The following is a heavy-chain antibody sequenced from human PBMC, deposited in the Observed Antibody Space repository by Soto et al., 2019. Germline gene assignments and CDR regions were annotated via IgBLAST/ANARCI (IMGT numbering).Heavy chain of an antibody. CDR2: VSAYNGNT. V-gene: IGHV1-18*01. J-gene: IGHJ4*02. CDR1: TFTSYG. CDR3: VVAAHPYYFDY. D-gene: IGHD2-15*01. Sequence: QVQLVQSGAEVKKPGASVKVSYTFTSYGISWGRQAPGQGLEWMGWVSAYNGNTNYAQKLQGIYTMTTDTSTSTAYMELRSLRSDGPAVYYCVVAAHPYYFDYWGQGTLVTVSS.